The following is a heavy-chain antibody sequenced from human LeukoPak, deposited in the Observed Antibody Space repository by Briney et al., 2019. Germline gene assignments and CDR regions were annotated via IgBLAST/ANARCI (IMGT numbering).Heavy chain of an antibody. D-gene: IGHD3-3*01. J-gene: IGHJ6*02. CDR1: GYTFTSYG. CDR3: ARDGLVSYDFWSGYYPYYYGMDV. V-gene: IGHV1-18*01. CDR2: ISAYNGNT. Sequence: ASVKVSCKASGYTFTSYGISWVRQAPGQGLEWMGWISAYNGNTNYAQKLQGRVTMTTDTSTSTAYMELRSLRSDDTAVYYCARDGLVSYDFWSGYYPYYYGMDVWGQGTTVTVSS.